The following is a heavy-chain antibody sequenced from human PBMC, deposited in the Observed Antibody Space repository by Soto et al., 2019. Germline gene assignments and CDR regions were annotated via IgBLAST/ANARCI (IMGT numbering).Heavy chain of an antibody. D-gene: IGHD3-22*01. CDR1: GFTFNTYW. V-gene: IGHV3-7*04. CDR2: IKPDGSEK. Sequence: EVQLVESGGGLVQPGGSLRLSCAASGFTFNTYWMSWVRQAPGKGLEWVANIKPDGSEKWYIDSVKGRFTISRDNXKXSXXLQMLGLRVEHTALYYCARGDYRDTSGPFSDAFDVWGQGTVVTV. J-gene: IGHJ3*01. CDR3: ARGDYRDTSGPFSDAFDV.